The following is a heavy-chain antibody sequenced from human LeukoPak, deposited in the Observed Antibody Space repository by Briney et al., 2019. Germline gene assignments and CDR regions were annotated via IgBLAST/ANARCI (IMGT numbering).Heavy chain of an antibody. CDR1: GFTFSSHS. V-gene: IGHV3-21*01. CDR3: AREGSQGVV. J-gene: IGHJ4*02. Sequence: PGGSLRLSCAVSGFTFSSHSMNRVRQAPGKGLEWVSSISSTGSYIYYADSVKGRFTISRDNAKNSLYLQMNSLRAEDTAVYYCAREGSQGVVWGQGTLVTVSS. D-gene: IGHD3-22*01. CDR2: ISSTGSYI.